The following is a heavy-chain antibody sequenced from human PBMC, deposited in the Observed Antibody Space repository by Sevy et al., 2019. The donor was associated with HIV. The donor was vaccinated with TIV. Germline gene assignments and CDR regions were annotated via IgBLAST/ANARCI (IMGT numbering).Heavy chain of an antibody. CDR2: INPSDGST. V-gene: IGHV1-46*03. D-gene: IGHD6-13*01. Sequence: ASVKVSCKASGYTFTSYYMHWVRQAPGQGLEWMGIINPSDGSTSYAQKFQGRVTMTRDTSTITVYMELSSLRSVDTAVYYCARVHTVIGSSWYGAFDIWGQGTMVTASS. CDR1: GYTFTSYY. J-gene: IGHJ3*02. CDR3: ARVHTVIGSSWYGAFDI.